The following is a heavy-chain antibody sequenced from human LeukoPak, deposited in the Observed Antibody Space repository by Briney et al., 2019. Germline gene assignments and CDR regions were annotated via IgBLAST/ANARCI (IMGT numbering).Heavy chain of an antibody. J-gene: IGHJ3*02. CDR1: GVAISSYY. D-gene: IGHD6-19*01. Sequence: PSETLCLSCTVSGVAISSYYWSWVRQPAGKGLEWIGRIYTSGSTNYNPSLKSRVTMSVDTSKNQFSLKLSSVTAADTAVYYCARDITVATRNAFDIWGQGTMVTVSS. CDR2: IYTSGST. V-gene: IGHV4-4*07. CDR3: ARDITVATRNAFDI.